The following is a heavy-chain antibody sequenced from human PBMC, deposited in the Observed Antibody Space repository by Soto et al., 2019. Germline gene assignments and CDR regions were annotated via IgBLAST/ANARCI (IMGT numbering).Heavy chain of an antibody. CDR2: IYYSGST. D-gene: IGHD3-9*01. CDR1: GGPFSVYY. CDR3: ARHEIRYFDWLLYHYYYYGMDV. V-gene: IGHV4-39*01. Sequence: SEPLSLTCAFSGGPFSVYYWSWIRQPPGKGLEWIGSIYYSGSTYYNPSLKSRVTISVDTSKNQFSLKLSSVTAADTAVYYCARHEIRYFDWLLYHYYYYGMDVWGQGTTVS. J-gene: IGHJ6*02.